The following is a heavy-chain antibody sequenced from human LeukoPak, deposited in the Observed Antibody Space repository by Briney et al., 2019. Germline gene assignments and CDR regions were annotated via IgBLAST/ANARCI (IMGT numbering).Heavy chain of an antibody. V-gene: IGHV1-2*02. Sequence: GASVKVSCKASGYTFSDYYVHWVRQAPGQGLEWVGWINSNSGGTNYAQKFQGRVTMTRDTSISTAYMELSRLRSDDTAVYYCAREIVVVPAATTGAFDIWGQGTMVTVSS. CDR1: GYTFSDYY. CDR3: AREIVVVPAATTGAFDI. J-gene: IGHJ3*02. D-gene: IGHD2-2*01. CDR2: INSNSGGT.